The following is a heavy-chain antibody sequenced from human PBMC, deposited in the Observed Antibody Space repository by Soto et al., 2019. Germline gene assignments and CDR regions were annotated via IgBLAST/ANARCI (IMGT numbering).Heavy chain of an antibody. CDR3: ARETYCTNGVCPRSMDV. CDR2: ISSSSSYI. J-gene: IGHJ6*02. CDR1: GFTFSSYS. D-gene: IGHD2-8*01. V-gene: IGHV3-21*01. Sequence: PGGSLRLSCAASGFTFSSYSMNWVRQAPGKGLEWVSSISSSSSYIYYADSVKGRFTISRDNAKNSLYLQMNSLRAEDTAVYYCARETYCTNGVCPRSMDVWGQGTTVTVSS.